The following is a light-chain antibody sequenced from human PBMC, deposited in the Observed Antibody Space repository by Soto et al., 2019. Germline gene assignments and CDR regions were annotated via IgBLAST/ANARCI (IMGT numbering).Light chain of an antibody. CDR2: GNS. CDR1: SSNIGAGYD. Sequence: QSVLTQPPSVSGAPGQRVTISCTGSSSNIGAGYDVHWYQQLPGTAPKLLIYGNSNRPSGVPDRFSGSKSGTSASLAITGLQAEDEGDYYCQSSDSSLSGYVFGTGTKVTVL. V-gene: IGLV1-40*01. J-gene: IGLJ1*01. CDR3: QSSDSSLSGYV.